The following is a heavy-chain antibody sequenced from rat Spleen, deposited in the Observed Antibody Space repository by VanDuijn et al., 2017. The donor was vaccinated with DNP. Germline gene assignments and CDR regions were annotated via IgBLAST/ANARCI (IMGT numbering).Heavy chain of an antibody. CDR1: GFTFSDYY. Sequence: EVQLVESGGGFVQPGRSLKLSCAASGFTFSDYYMAWVRQAPTKGLEWVASISFLGDDTYYRDSVKGRFTISRDNTKSSLYLQMDSLRSEDTATYFCTTDNYYGSSYYFGYWGQGVMVTVSS. D-gene: IGHD1-1*01. CDR3: TTDNYYGSSYYFGY. V-gene: IGHV5-20*01. CDR2: ISFLGDDT. J-gene: IGHJ2*01.